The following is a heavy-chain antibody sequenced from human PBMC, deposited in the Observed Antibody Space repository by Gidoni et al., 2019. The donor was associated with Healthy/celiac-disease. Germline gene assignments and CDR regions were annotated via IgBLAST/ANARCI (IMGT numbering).Heavy chain of an antibody. CDR2: LYHSGST. CDR3: ARACSGESCYDDY. Sequence: QVQLHASGPGLVQPSQTLSLTCAVSDYSITSGYYWGWLRQPPGKGLEWIGSLYHSGSTYSNPSLKSRVTISVDTSKNKFSLKMSSVTAADTAVYYCARACSGESCYDDYWGQGTLVTVSS. D-gene: IGHD2-15*01. CDR1: DYSITSGYY. V-gene: IGHV4-38-2*01. J-gene: IGHJ4*02.